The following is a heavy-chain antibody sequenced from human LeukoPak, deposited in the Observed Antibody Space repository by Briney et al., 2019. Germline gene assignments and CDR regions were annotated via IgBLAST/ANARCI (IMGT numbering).Heavy chain of an antibody. V-gene: IGHV4-34*01. J-gene: IGHJ4*02. D-gene: IGHD6-13*01. CDR3: ARGVSSSWYYFDY. CDR2: ISHDGTT. Sequence: PSETLSLTCAVYGGPFSGYYWSWIRQPSGKGLEWIGEISHDGTTYHNPSLKSRVTISVDTSKNQFSLKLSSVTAADTAVYYCARGVSSSWYYFDYWGQGTLVTVSS. CDR1: GGPFSGYY.